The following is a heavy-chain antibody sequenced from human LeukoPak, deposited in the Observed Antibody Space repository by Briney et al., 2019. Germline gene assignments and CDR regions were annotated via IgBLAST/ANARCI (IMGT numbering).Heavy chain of an antibody. CDR2: IYYSGNT. V-gene: IGHV4-59*01. CDR3: ARTTLLGTQDY. Sequence: PSETPSLTCTVSGGSINSYYWTWIRQPPGKGLEWIGYIYYSGNTKYNPSLTSRVTISVDSSKNQFSLKLSSVTAADTAVYFCARTTLLGTQDYWGRGTLVTVSS. J-gene: IGHJ4*02. CDR1: GGSINSYY. D-gene: IGHD1-1*01.